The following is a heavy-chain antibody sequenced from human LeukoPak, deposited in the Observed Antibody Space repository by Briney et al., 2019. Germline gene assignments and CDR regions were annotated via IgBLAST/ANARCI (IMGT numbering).Heavy chain of an antibody. CDR2: ISAYNGNT. CDR3: ARDRAYYYDSLPFDP. J-gene: IGHJ5*02. D-gene: IGHD3-22*01. V-gene: IGHV1-18*01. Sequence: ASVKVSCKASGYTFTSYGISWVRQAPGQGLEWMGWISAYNGNTNYAQKLQGRVTMTTDTSTSTAHMELRSLRSDDTAVYYCARDRAYYYDSLPFDPWGQGTLVTVSS. CDR1: GYTFTSYG.